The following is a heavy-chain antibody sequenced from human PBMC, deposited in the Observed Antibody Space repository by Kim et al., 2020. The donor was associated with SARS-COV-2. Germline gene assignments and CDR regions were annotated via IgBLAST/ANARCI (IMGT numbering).Heavy chain of an antibody. CDR2: ISGSGGST. Sequence: GGSLRLSCAASGFTFSSYAMSWVRQAPGKGLEWVSAISGSGGSTYYADSVKGRFIISRDNSKNTLYLQMNSLRAENTAVYYCAKFKRVVITSNYFDYWGQGTLVTVSS. CDR3: AKFKRVVITSNYFDY. V-gene: IGHV3-23*01. J-gene: IGHJ4*02. CDR1: GFTFSSYA. D-gene: IGHD3-22*01.